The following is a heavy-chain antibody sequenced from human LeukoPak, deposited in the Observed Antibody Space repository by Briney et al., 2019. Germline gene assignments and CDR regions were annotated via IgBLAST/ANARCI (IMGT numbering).Heavy chain of an antibody. D-gene: IGHD2-2*01. CDR1: GFTFSSYA. J-gene: IGHJ4*02. CDR3: ARGCSTSCPRLDY. Sequence: PGGSLRLSCAASGFTFSSYAMHWVRQAPGKGLEWVAVISYDGSNKYYADSVKGRFTISRDNSKNTLYLQMNSLRAEDTAVYYCARGCSTSCPRLDYWGQGTLVTVSS. CDR2: ISYDGSNK. V-gene: IGHV3-30*04.